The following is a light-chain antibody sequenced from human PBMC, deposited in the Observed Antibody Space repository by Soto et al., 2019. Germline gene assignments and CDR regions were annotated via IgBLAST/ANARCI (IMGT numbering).Light chain of an antibody. CDR1: QSITAN. CDR3: QQYNSYPWT. CDR2: GAS. J-gene: IGKJ1*01. V-gene: IGKV3-15*01. Sequence: EIVMTQSPATLSVSSGERATLSCRASQSITANLAWYQQKPGQAPRLLIYGASTRATGIPVRFSGSGSGTEFTLTISSLQPYDFATYYCQQYNSYPWTFGQGTKVDIK.